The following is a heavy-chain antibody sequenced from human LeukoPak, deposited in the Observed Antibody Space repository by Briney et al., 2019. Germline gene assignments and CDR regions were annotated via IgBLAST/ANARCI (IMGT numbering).Heavy chain of an antibody. J-gene: IGHJ6*02. V-gene: IGHV3-15*01. Sequence: PGECLRLSCAASGFSFSNAWMSWVRQAPGKGLEWVGRITSKTDGGTTDYAAPVKGRFTISRDDSKNTLYLQMNSLKTEDTAVYYCTTDWNYVIYYRMDVWGQGTTVTVSS. CDR3: TTDWNYVIYYRMDV. D-gene: IGHD1-7*01. CDR1: GFSFSNAW. CDR2: ITSKTDGGTT.